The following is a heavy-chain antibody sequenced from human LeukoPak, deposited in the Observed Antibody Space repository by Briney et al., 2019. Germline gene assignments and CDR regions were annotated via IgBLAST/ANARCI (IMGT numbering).Heavy chain of an antibody. J-gene: IGHJ3*02. V-gene: IGHV3-30*02. CDR1: GFNHRNYG. CDR2: LWYYGSHL. D-gene: IGHD6-13*01. Sequence: GGPLRLSCGACGFNHRNYGVHGLREAPEKALVGVSYLWYYGSHLHRGDSVKRRYTISRDNDENTLYPHMNSLSAEDTAVYYCTPLAATNIEDALHIWGQGTMVTVSS. CDR3: TPLAATNIEDALHI.